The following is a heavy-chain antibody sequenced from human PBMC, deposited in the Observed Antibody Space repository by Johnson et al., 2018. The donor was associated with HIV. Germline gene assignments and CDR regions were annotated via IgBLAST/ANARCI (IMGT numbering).Heavy chain of an antibody. CDR1: GFTFSSYA. CDR3: AKDRGGYYDSSGYGAFDI. V-gene: IGHV3-64*01. D-gene: IGHD3-22*01. J-gene: IGHJ3*02. Sequence: VQLVESGGGLVQPGGSLRLSCAASGFTFSSYAMHWVRQAPGKGLEYVSGISSNGGSTYYANSVKGRLTISRDNSKNTMFVQMNSLRAEDTAVYYCAKDRGGYYDSSGYGAFDIWGQGTMVTVSS. CDR2: ISSNGGST.